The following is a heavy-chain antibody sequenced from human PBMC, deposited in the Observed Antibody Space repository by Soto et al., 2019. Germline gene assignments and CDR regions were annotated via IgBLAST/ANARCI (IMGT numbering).Heavy chain of an antibody. V-gene: IGHV4-31*03. J-gene: IGHJ6*02. CDR2: IYYSGST. D-gene: IGHD2-15*01. CDR1: GGTISSRGYY. CDR3: ARGGHDYYYGMDV. Sequence: SEPISLPSTVSGGTISSRGYYWSWNSKHPGKGLEWIGCIYYSGSTYYNPSLKSRVTISVDTSKNQFSLKLSSVAAADTAVYYCARGGHDYYYGMDVWGQGTTVTVSS.